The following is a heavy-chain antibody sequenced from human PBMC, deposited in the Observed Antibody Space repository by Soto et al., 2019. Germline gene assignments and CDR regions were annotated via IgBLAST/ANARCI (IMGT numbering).Heavy chain of an antibody. J-gene: IGHJ4*02. CDR1: GFTFSNYW. Sequence: EVQLVESGGGLVQPGGSLRLSCAASGFTFSNYWMSWVRQAPGKGREWVANIKQDGGGKHYVDSVKGRFTISRDNADNSLYLQMNNLRAEDTAVYYCARTYPSTARDFDYWGQGTLVTVSS. CDR2: IKQDGGGK. V-gene: IGHV3-7*05. D-gene: IGHD6-6*01. CDR3: ARTYPSTARDFDY.